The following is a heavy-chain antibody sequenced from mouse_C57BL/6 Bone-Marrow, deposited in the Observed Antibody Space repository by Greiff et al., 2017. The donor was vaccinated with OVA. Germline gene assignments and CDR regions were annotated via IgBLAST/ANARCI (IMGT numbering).Heavy chain of an antibody. CDR1: GYSITSGYY. CDR3: ARGFGVFDY. CDR2: ISYDGSN. D-gene: IGHD3-1*01. V-gene: IGHV3-6*01. Sequence: DVKLVESGPGLVKPSQSLSLTCSVTGYSITSGYYWNWIRQFPGNKLEWMGYISYDGSNNYNPSLKNRISITRDTSKNQFFLKLNSVTTEDTATYYCARGFGVFDYWGQGTTLTVSS. J-gene: IGHJ2*01.